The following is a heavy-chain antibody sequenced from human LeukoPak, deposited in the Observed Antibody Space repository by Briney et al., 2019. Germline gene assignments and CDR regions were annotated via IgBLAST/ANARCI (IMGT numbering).Heavy chain of an antibody. CDR1: GYTFTSYA. CDR2: INTNTGNP. V-gene: IGHV7-4-1*02. Sequence: ASVKVSCKASGYTFTSYAMNWVRQAPGQGLEWVGWINTNTGNPTYAQGFAGRFVFSLDTSVSTAYLQISSLKAEDTAVYYCAREGLFSLTPPFQHWGQGTLVTVSS. J-gene: IGHJ1*01. D-gene: IGHD2/OR15-2a*01. CDR3: AREGLFSLTPPFQH.